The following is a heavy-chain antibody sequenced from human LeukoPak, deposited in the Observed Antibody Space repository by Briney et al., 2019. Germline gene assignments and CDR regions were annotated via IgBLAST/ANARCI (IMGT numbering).Heavy chain of an antibody. CDR3: ARVRGYSSIRWYFDL. CDR2: IYYSGST. D-gene: IGHD6-13*01. CDR1: GGSISSGDYY. V-gene: IGHV4-30-4*01. J-gene: IGHJ2*01. Sequence: PSETLSLTCTVSGGSISSGDYYWSWIRQPPGKSLEWIGYIYYSGSTYYNPSLKSRVTISVDTSKNQFSLKLSSVTAADTAVYYCARVRGYSSIRWYFDLWGRGTLVTVSS.